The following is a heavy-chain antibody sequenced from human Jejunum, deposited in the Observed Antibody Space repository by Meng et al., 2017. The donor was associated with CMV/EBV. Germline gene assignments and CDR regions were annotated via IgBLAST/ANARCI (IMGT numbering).Heavy chain of an antibody. Sequence: GFKFDDYAMNWMRQVSGKGLEWVSGISWNSGDIGYADSVRGRFTVSRDNSKQFLYLQMNSLRVDDTGVYYCVKDYEGYHYGYPDFWGQGTVVTVSS. CDR1: GFKFDDYA. J-gene: IGHJ4*02. CDR3: VKDYEGYHYGYPDF. D-gene: IGHD5-18*01. CDR2: ISWNSGDI. V-gene: IGHV3-9*01.